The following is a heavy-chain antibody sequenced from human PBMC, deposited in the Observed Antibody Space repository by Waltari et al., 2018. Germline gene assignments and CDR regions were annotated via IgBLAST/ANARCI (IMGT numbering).Heavy chain of an antibody. CDR3: AKDPRTHQLFYYGMDV. CDR1: GYIFSTYA. CDR2: INGYSCYT. Sequence: QIQLVQSGAEVKKPGASVKISCKASGYIFSTYAMNWVRQAPGESLEWMGWINGYSCYTKYSEKFQGRVTITRDTAANTAYMEVSSLTSEDTAVYYCAKDPRTHQLFYYGMDVWGQGTTVIVSS. J-gene: IGHJ6*02. V-gene: IGHV1-3*01.